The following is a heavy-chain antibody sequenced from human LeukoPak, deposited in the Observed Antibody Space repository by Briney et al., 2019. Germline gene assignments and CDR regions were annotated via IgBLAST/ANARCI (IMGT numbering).Heavy chain of an antibody. CDR3: ARSTTVVTPGDY. J-gene: IGHJ4*02. D-gene: IGHD4-17*01. V-gene: IGHV3-21*01. CDR1: GFTFSIYS. Sequence: GGSLRLSCAASGFTFSIYSMNWVRQAPGKGLEWVSSISSSSSYIYYADSVKGRFTISRDNAKNSLYLQMNSLRAEDTAVYYCARSTTVVTPGDYWGQGTLVTVSS. CDR2: ISSSSSYI.